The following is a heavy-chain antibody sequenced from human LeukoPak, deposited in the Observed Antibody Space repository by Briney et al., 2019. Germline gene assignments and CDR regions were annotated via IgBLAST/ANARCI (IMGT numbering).Heavy chain of an antibody. CDR2: MNPNSGNT. D-gene: IGHD2-2*01. V-gene: IGHV1-8*01. CDR1: GYTFTSYD. Sequence: GASVKVSCKASGYTFTSYDINWVRQATGQGLEWMGWMNPNSGNTGYAQKFQGRVTMTRDTSISTAYMELSRLRSDDTAVYYCARTGGYCSSTSCSPFDYWGQGTLVTVSS. CDR3: ARTGGYCSSTSCSPFDY. J-gene: IGHJ4*02.